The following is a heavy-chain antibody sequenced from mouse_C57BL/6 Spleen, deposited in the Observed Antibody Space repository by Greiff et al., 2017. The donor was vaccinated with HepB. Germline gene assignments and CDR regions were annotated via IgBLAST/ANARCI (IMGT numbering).Heavy chain of an antibody. CDR2: IWSGGST. CDR3: ANTEYEYDWTWFAY. D-gene: IGHD2-4*01. V-gene: IGHV2-4*02. Sequence: QVQLKESGPGLVQPSQSLSITCTVSGFSLNSYGVHWVRQPPGKGLEWLGVIWSGGSTDYNAAYISRLSISKDNSKSQVFIKMNSLQADDTAIYYWANTEYEYDWTWFAYGGQGTLVTVSA. J-gene: IGHJ3*01. CDR1: GFSLNSYG.